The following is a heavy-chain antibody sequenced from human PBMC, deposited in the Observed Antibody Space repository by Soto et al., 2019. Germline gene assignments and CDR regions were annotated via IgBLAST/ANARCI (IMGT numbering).Heavy chain of an antibody. CDR1: GGSISSYY. D-gene: IGHD2-2*01. Sequence: PSETLSLTCTVSGGSISSYYWSWIRQPAGKGLEWIGRIYTSGSTNYNPSLKSRVTISVDTSKNQFSLKLSSVTAADTAVYFCATSGASPNWFDPWGQGTLVTVSS. CDR2: IYTSGST. V-gene: IGHV4-4*07. CDR3: ATSGASPNWFDP. J-gene: IGHJ5*02.